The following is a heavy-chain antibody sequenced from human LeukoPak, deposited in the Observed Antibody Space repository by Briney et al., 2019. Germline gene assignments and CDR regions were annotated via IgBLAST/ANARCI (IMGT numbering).Heavy chain of an antibody. V-gene: IGHV5-51*01. CDR2: IYPGDSDT. CDR1: GYSFTSYW. J-gene: IGHJ4*02. D-gene: IGHD5-18*01. Sequence: GESLKISCKGSGYSFTSYWIGWVRHMPGKGLEWMGIIYPGDSDTRYSPSLQGQVTISADKSISTAYLQWSSLRPSDTAMYYCARHRDTAMVTDYWGQGTLVTVSS. CDR3: ARHRDTAMVTDY.